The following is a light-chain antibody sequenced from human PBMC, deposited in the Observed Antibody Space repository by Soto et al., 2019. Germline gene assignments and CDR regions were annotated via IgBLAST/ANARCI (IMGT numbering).Light chain of an antibody. CDR1: QSVSSSY. CDR3: QQYGSSPPMYT. CDR2: GAS. V-gene: IGKV3-20*01. Sequence: EIVLTQAPGTLSLSPGERATLSCRASQSVSSSYLAWYQQKPGQAPGLLIYGASSRATGIPDRFSGSGSGTDFPLTISRLEPEDFAVYYCQQYGSSPPMYTFGQGNKLEIK. J-gene: IGKJ2*01.